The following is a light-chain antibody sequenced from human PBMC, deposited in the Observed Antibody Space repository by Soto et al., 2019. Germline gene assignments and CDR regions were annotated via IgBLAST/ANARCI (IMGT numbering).Light chain of an antibody. CDR2: AAS. J-gene: IGKJ2*01. V-gene: IGKV1-39*01. CDR1: QSISSY. Sequence: DIQMTQSPSSLSASVGDRVTITCRASQSISSYLNWYQQKRGKAPKLLIYAASSLQSGVPSRFSGSASRTDFTLTISSLHPADFATSYCHQTYSTPYTFGQGTKLEIK. CDR3: HQTYSTPYT.